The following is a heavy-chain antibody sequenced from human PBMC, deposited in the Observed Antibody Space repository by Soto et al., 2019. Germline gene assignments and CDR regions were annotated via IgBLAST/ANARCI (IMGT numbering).Heavy chain of an antibody. Sequence: QVQLVESGGGLVKPGGSLRLSCAASGFTFSDYYMSWIRQAPGKGLEWISYISSSSSYTNSADSVKGRFTISRDNTKNSLYLQMNSLRAEDTAMYYCATGQYYYDSSAYYYAWGQGTLVTVSS. CDR2: ISSSSSYT. CDR1: GFTFSDYY. CDR3: ATGQYYYDSSAYYYA. J-gene: IGHJ5*02. D-gene: IGHD3-22*01. V-gene: IGHV3-11*05.